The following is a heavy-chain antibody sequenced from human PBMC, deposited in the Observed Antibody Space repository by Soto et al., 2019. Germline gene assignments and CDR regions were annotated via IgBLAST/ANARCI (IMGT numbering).Heavy chain of an antibody. Sequence: LRLSCAASGFTFSSYGMHWVRQAPGKGLEWVAVISYDGSNKYYADSVKGRFTISRDNSKNTLYLQMNSLRAEDTAVYYCAKDRGYWGQGTLVTVSS. D-gene: IGHD3-10*01. CDR3: AKDRGY. CDR2: ISYDGSNK. J-gene: IGHJ4*02. V-gene: IGHV3-30*18. CDR1: GFTFSSYG.